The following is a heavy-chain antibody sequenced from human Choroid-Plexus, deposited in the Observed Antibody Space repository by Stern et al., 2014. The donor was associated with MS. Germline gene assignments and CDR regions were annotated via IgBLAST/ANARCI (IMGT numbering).Heavy chain of an antibody. CDR3: AKDRQYLTYFFDH. D-gene: IGHD2/OR15-2a*01. V-gene: IGHV3-30*18. J-gene: IGHJ5*02. CDR2: VSYDGSNK. Sequence: MQLVESGGGVVQPGRPLRLSCVASGFPFGSSAIHWVRQAPGKGLEWVAGVSYDGSNKYYADSVKGRFTISRDNSQNTLYMQMSSLRPEDTAVYYCAKDRQYLTYFFDHWGQGSLVTVSS. CDR1: GFPFGSSA.